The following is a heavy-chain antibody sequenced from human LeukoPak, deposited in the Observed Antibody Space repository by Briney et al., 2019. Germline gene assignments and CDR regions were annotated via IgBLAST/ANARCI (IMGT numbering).Heavy chain of an antibody. CDR1: GYTFTSYG. CDR3: ARDIWVEYSSSYDAFDI. V-gene: IGHV1-18*01. D-gene: IGHD6-6*01. CDR2: ISAYNGNT. Sequence: ASVKVSCKASGYTFTSYGISWVRQAPGQGLEWMGWISAYNGNTNYAQKLQGRVTMTTDTSTSTAYMELRSLRSDDAAVYYCARDIWVEYSSSYDAFDIWGQGTMVTVSS. J-gene: IGHJ3*02.